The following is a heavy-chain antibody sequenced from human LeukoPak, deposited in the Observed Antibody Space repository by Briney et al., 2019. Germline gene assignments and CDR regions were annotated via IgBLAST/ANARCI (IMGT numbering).Heavy chain of an antibody. CDR3: ATGRGHDSSPIDY. D-gene: IGHD3-22*01. J-gene: IGHJ4*02. CDR1: GFTFSSYG. CDR2: IWYDGSNK. V-gene: IGHV3-33*01. Sequence: GTSLRLSCAASGFTFSSYGMHWVRQAPGKGLEWVAVIWYDGSNKYYADSVKGRFTISRDNSKNTLNLQMNSLRAEDTAVYYCATGRGHDSSPIDYWGQGTLDTVSS.